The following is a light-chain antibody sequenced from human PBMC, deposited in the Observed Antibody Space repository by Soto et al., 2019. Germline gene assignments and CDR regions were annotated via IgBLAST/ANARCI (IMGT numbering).Light chain of an antibody. J-gene: IGLJ3*02. Sequence: QSVLTQPASVSGSPGQSITISCTGASSDVGSYNLVSWYQQHPGKAPKLMISEVTKRPSGVSNRFSGSKSGNTASLTISGLQAEDEADYYCCSYAGSSTWVFGGGTKLTVL. CDR1: SSDVGSYNL. CDR2: EVT. V-gene: IGLV2-23*02. CDR3: CSYAGSSTWV.